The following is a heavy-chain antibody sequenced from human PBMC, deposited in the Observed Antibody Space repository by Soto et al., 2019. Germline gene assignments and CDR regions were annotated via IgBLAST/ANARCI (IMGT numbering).Heavy chain of an antibody. V-gene: IGHV3-30*18. CDR1: GFTFSSYA. CDR3: AKDYSSGWYDYCDF. CDR2: ISHDGTKK. Sequence: QVQLVESGGGVVQPGRSLRLSCTTSGFTFSSYAMHWVRQAPGKGLEWVALISHDGTKKYSADSVKGRFTISRDDSKITLYLQMNNLRAEDTAVYYCAKDYSSGWYDYCDFWGQGTLVTVSS. D-gene: IGHD6-19*01. J-gene: IGHJ4*02.